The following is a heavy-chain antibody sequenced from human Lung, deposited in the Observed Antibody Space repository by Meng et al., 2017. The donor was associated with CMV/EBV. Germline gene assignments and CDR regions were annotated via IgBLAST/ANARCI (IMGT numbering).Heavy chain of an antibody. V-gene: IGHV1-2*02. J-gene: IGHJ4*02. Sequence: ASXXVFCKASGDRFTDHYFHWVRQAPGQGLEWMGWIYPNSGGTHYAQKFQGRLTVNRDTSISTGYMELSSLGSDDTAVYYCARDNDWGPDYWGQGTVVTVSS. CDR1: GDRFTDHY. CDR2: IYPNSGGT. CDR3: ARDNDWGPDY. D-gene: IGHD7-27*01.